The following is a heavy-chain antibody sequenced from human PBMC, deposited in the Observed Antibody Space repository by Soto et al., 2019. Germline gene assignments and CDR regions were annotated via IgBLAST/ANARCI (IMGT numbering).Heavy chain of an antibody. CDR3: AHRILRTVFGLVTTTAIYFDF. CDR2: IYWDDDK. Sequence: QITLNESGPTVVKPAETLTLTCTFSGFSLTTSGVGVGWIRQSPGKAPEWLALIYWDDDKRYSASLKGRLTITKDTSKNQVVLTMASVDPADTATYYCAHRILRTVFGLVTTTAIYFDFWGQGTPVVVSS. D-gene: IGHD3-3*01. V-gene: IGHV2-5*02. CDR1: GFSLTTSGVG. J-gene: IGHJ4*02.